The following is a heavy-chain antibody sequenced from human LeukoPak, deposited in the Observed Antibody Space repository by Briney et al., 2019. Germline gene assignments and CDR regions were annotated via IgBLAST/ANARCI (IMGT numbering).Heavy chain of an antibody. D-gene: IGHD1-1*01. J-gene: IGHJ6*03. V-gene: IGHV4-59*01. CDR1: GGSISSYY. CDR3: ARVTWFPGTSYYYMDV. Sequence: PSETLSLTCTVSGGSISSYYWSWIRQPPGKGLEWIGHIYDSGDTNYNPSLKSRVTLSVDMSQNQFSLKLNSVTAADTAVYYCARVTWFPGTSYYYMDVWGKGTTVTVSS. CDR2: IYDSGDT.